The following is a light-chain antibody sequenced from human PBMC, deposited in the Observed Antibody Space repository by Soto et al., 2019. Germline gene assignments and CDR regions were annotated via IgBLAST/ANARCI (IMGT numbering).Light chain of an antibody. Sequence: QSALTQPASVSGSPGQSITISCTGTSSDVGGYNSVSWYQQHPGKAPKLMIYEVSNRPSGVSNRFSGSKSGNTASLTISRLQAGHEAEYYGSAYTSSSSRFGTGSKAPVL. V-gene: IGLV2-14*01. CDR2: EVS. J-gene: IGLJ1*01. CDR1: SSDVGGYNS. CDR3: SAYTSSSSR.